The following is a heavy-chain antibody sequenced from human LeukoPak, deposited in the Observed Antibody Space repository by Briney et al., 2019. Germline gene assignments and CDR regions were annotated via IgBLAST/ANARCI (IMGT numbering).Heavy chain of an antibody. CDR3: ARLKLGYWYFDL. CDR1: GFTFSNYA. V-gene: IGHV3-23*01. CDR2: ISDSGVTA. Sequence: GGSLRLSCVVSGFTFSNYAMTWVRQAPGQGLDWVSAISDSGVTAYYADSVKGRFTISRDNSKSTLYLHTHSLRAEDTAIYYCARLKLGYWYFDLWGRGTLLTVSS. D-gene: IGHD7-27*01. J-gene: IGHJ2*01.